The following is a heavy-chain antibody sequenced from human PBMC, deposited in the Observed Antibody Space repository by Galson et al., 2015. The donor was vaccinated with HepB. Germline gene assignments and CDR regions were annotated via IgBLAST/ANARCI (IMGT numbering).Heavy chain of an antibody. CDR1: GYDFTNYW. D-gene: IGHD3-3*01. V-gene: IGHV5-51*01. Sequence: QSGAEGKKPGESLKISCKGSGYDFTNYWIGWVRQMPGKGLEWMGIIFPGDSDTRYSPSFQGQVTISADKSISTAYLQWSSLKASDTAMYYCARLAILLNGLRFLEWPYYMDVWGKGTTVTVSS. CDR3: ARLAILLNGLRFLEWPYYMDV. CDR2: IFPGDSDT. J-gene: IGHJ6*03.